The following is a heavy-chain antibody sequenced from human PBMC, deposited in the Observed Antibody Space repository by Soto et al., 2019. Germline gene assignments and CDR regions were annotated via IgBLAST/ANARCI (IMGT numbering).Heavy chain of an antibody. CDR3: ARHGAAIWLGY. Sequence: GECLKISCKTSGYTFSGHWTSWVRQVPGKGLQWMGNIDPSDSYINYNPAFRGHVTFSVDKSSSTAYLHWRSLGPSDTAIYYCARHGAAIWLGYWGQGTLVTVSS. V-gene: IGHV5-10-1*01. D-gene: IGHD6-19*01. CDR2: IDPSDSYI. CDR1: GYTFSGHW. J-gene: IGHJ4*02.